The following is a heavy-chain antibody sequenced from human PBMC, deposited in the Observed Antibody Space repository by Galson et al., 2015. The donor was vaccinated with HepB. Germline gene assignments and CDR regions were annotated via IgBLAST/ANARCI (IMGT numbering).Heavy chain of an antibody. J-gene: IGHJ3*02. Sequence: SVKVSCKASGYTFTSYGISWVRQAPGQGLEWMGGIIPIFGIANYAQKFQGRVTITADESTSTAYMELSSLRSEDTAVYYCARGGSRDGYNYAFDIWGQGTMVTVSS. CDR1: GYTFTSYG. CDR2: IIPIFGIA. CDR3: ARGGSRDGYNYAFDI. D-gene: IGHD5-24*01. V-gene: IGHV1-69*13.